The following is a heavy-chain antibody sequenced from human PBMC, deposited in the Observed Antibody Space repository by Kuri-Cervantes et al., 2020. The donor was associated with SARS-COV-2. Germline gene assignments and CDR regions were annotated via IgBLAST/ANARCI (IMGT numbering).Heavy chain of an antibody. J-gene: IGHJ3*02. D-gene: IGHD3-3*01. CDR3: ASELFGVVPEQDHQGDAFDI. CDR1: GFTFSSYS. V-gene: IGHV3-48*01. CDR2: IGSSISTI. Sequence: GESLKISCAASGFTFSSYSMNWVRQAPGKGLEWVSNIGSSISTIYHADSVKGRFTVSRDNSKNTLYLQMNSLRAEDTAVYYCASELFGVVPEQDHQGDAFDIWGQGTMVTVSS.